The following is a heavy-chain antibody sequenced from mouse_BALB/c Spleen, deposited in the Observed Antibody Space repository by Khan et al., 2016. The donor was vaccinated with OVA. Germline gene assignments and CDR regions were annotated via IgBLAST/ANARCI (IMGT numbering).Heavy chain of an antibody. D-gene: IGHD2-4*01. Sequence: EVKLEESGPGLVKPSQSLSLTCTVTGYSITSDYTWYWIRQFPGNKLEWMGFISSSGNTNYNPPLKSRISFHRDTSKNQFFLQLNSVTSEDTATYYGAREDYYDYDTIDYWGQGTLVTVSA. CDR1: GYSITSDYT. CDR3: AREDYYDYDTIDY. V-gene: IGHV3-2*02. CDR2: ISSSGNT. J-gene: IGHJ4*01.